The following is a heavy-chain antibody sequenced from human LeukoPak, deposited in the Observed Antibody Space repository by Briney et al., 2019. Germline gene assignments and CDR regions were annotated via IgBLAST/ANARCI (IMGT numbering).Heavy chain of an antibody. V-gene: IGHV4-34*01. CDR3: ARAGASAY. D-gene: IGHD1-26*01. CDR1: GGSFSGYY. Sequence: PETLSLTCAVYGGSFSGYYWSWIRQPPGKGLEWIGEINHSGSTNYNPSLKSRVTISVDTSKNQFSLKLSSVTAADTAVYYCARAGASAYWGQGTLVTVSS. J-gene: IGHJ4*02. CDR2: INHSGST.